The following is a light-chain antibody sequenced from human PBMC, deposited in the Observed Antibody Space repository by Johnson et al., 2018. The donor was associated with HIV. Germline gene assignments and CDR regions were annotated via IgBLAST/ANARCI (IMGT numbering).Light chain of an antibody. J-gene: IGLJ1*01. V-gene: IGLV1-51*01. Sequence: VLTQPPSVSAAPGEKVNISCSGSSSNIENDYVSWYQQLPGTAPKLLIYDNNKRPSGIPDRFAGSKSGTSATLGITGLQTGDEGDYFCGAWDSTLNAYVFGTGTKVTVL. CDR2: DNN. CDR3: GAWDSTLNAYV. CDR1: SSNIENDY.